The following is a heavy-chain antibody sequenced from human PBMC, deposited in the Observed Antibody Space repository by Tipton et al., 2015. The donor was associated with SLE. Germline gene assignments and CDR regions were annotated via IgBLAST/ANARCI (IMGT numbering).Heavy chain of an antibody. CDR2: IYYTGTT. Sequence: TLSLTCTVSGGSISSHYWTLIRQPPGKGLEWIGHIYYTGTTNYSPSLKSRLTISVDTSKNQFSLKLSSVTAEDTAVYFCARTDSGNDLFVFDSWGQGTLVTVSS. D-gene: IGHD1-26*01. CDR1: GGSISSHY. CDR3: ARTDSGNDLFVFDS. J-gene: IGHJ4*02. V-gene: IGHV4-59*11.